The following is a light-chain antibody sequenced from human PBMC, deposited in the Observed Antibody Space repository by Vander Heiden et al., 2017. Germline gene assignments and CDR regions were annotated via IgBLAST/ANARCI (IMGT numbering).Light chain of an antibody. J-gene: IGKJ1*01. CDR2: GAS. CDR3: QQSYSYPWT. Sequence: DIQMTQSPSSLSASVGDRVSITCRASQSINIYLNWYQQIPGRAPKLLIYGASSLQSGVPSRFSASGSGTDFTLTINSVEPEDFATYYCQQSYSYPWTFGQGTKLEI. CDR1: QSINIY. V-gene: IGKV1-39*01.